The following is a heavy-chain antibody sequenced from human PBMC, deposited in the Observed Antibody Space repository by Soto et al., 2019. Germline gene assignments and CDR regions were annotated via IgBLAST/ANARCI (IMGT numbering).Heavy chain of an antibody. J-gene: IGHJ4*02. CDR2: IYWDDDK. CDR1: GFSLSTTGVG. D-gene: IGHD3-22*01. V-gene: IGHV2-5*02. CDR3: AHRLVGSSGYLALDY. Sequence: SGPTLVNPTQTLTLTCTFSGFSLSTTGVGVGWIRQPPGKALEWLALIYWDDDKRYSPSLSLKSRLTITKDSSKSQVVLTVTNMDPVDTGTYYCAHRLVGSSGYLALDYWGQGTLVTVSS.